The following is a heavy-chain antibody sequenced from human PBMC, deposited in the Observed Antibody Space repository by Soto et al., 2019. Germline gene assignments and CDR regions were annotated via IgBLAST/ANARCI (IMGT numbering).Heavy chain of an antibody. CDR2: IKSKTDGGTT. Sequence: EVQLVESGGGLVKPGGSLRLSCAASGFTFSNAWMNWVRQAPGKGLEWVGRIKSKTDGGTTDYAAPVKGRFTISRDDSKNTRYLQMNSLKTEDTAVYYCTSRVVVVPAALVVDPWGQGTLVTVSS. CDR1: GFTFSNAW. D-gene: IGHD2-2*01. V-gene: IGHV3-15*07. J-gene: IGHJ5*02. CDR3: TSRVVVVPAALVVDP.